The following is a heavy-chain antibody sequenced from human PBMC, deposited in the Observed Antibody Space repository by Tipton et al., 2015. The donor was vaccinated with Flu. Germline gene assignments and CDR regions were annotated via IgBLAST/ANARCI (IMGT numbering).Heavy chain of an antibody. CDR2: IYYSGST. J-gene: IGHJ6*02. CDR1: GGSISSYY. V-gene: IGHV4-59*01. Sequence: TLSLTCTVSGGSISSYYWSWIRQPPGKGLEWIGYIYYSGSTNYNPSLKSRVTISVDTSKNQFSLKLSSVTAADTAVYYCARELNYGVDVWGQGTTVTVSS. CDR3: ARELNYGVDV.